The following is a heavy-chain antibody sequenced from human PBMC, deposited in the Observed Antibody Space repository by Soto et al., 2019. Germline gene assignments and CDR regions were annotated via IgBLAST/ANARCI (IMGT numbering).Heavy chain of an antibody. Sequence: PSVNGSCKVSGYTLTELSMHWVRQAPGKGLEWMGGFDPEDGETIYAQKFQGRVTMTEDTSTDTAYMELSSLRSEDTAVYYCARGSYYILTGDANWFDPWGQGTLVTVSS. D-gene: IGHD3-9*01. V-gene: IGHV1-24*01. CDR2: FDPEDGET. CDR3: ARGSYYILTGDANWFDP. CDR1: GYTLTELS. J-gene: IGHJ5*02.